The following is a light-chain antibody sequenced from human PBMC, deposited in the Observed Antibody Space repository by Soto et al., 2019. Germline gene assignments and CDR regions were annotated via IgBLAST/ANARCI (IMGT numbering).Light chain of an antibody. J-gene: IGLJ3*02. Sequence: QSALTQPASVSGSPGQSITISCTGTSSDLGGYNFVSWYQHHPGKAPKLMIYQVSNRPSGVSNRFSGSKSGNTASLTISGLQAEDEADYYCCSYAGSNSWVFGGGTKLTVL. CDR1: SSDLGGYNF. CDR3: CSYAGSNSWV. CDR2: QVS. V-gene: IGLV2-14*01.